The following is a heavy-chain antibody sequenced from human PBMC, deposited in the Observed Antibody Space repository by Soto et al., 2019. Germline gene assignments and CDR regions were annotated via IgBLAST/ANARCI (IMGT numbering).Heavy chain of an antibody. V-gene: IGHV1-46*03. CDR3: ARVSDDHYDSSGSQYYFDY. J-gene: IGHJ4*02. CDR1: GYTFTSYY. D-gene: IGHD3-22*01. Sequence: ASVKVSCKASGYTFTSYYMHWVRQAPGQGLEWMGIINPSGGSTSYAQKFQGRVTMTRDTSTSTVYMELSSLRSEDTAVYYCARVSDDHYDSSGSQYYFDYWGQGTLVTVSS. CDR2: INPSGGST.